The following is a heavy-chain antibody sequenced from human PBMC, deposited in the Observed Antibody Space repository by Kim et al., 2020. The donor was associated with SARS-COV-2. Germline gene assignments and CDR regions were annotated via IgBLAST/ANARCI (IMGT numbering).Heavy chain of an antibody. CDR2: IDPSDSYT. Sequence: GESLKISCKGSGYSFTSYWISWVRQMPGKGLEWMGRIDPSDSYTNYSPSFQGHVTISADKSISTAYLQWSSLKASDTAMYYCARLIRYYYGSGSYYNDYYYGMDVWGQGTTVTVSS. D-gene: IGHD3-10*01. CDR3: ARLIRYYYGSGSYYNDYYYGMDV. J-gene: IGHJ6*02. V-gene: IGHV5-10-1*01. CDR1: GYSFTSYW.